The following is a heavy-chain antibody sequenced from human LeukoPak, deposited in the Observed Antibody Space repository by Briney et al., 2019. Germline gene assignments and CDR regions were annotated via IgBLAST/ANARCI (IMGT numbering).Heavy chain of an antibody. CDR2: INPSGRT. CDR1: GGSLSGYY. D-gene: IGHD3-22*01. Sequence: SETLSLTCAVYGGSLSGYYWTRIPQSPGKGLEWIGEINPSGRTSYNPSLKSRLTISLDASKNQFSLNLRSLTAADTAVYYCARGRQEVSMIVVVMTAVSYYLDVWGKGTTVTVS. J-gene: IGHJ6*03. V-gene: IGHV4-34*01. CDR3: ARGRQEVSMIVVVMTAVSYYLDV.